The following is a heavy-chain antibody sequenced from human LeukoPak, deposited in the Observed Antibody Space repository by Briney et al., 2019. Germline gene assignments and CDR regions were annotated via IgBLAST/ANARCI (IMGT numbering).Heavy chain of an antibody. Sequence: PGGSLRLSCAASGFTFSDYYMSWIRQAPGKGPEWVSFISSSGSYIHYADSVKGRFTISRDNAENSLYLQMNSLRAEDTAVYYCANYYGSGSFGNWFDPWGQGTLVTVSS. CDR1: GFTFSDYY. V-gene: IGHV3-11*01. J-gene: IGHJ5*02. CDR3: ANYYGSGSFGNWFDP. D-gene: IGHD3-10*01. CDR2: ISSSGSYI.